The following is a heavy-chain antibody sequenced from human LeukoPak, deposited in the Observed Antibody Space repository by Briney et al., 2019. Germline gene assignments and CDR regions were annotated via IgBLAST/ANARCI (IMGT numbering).Heavy chain of an antibody. J-gene: IGHJ4*02. CDR1: GGSISSSSYY. CDR2: IYYSGST. Sequence: SETLSLTCTVSGGSISSSSYYWGWIRQPPGKGLEWIGSIYYSGSTYYNPSLKSRVTISVDASKNQFSLKLSSVTAADTAVYYCARDPGAYCGGDCYINWGQGTLVTVSS. D-gene: IGHD2-21*02. CDR3: ARDPGAYCGGDCYIN. V-gene: IGHV4-39*07.